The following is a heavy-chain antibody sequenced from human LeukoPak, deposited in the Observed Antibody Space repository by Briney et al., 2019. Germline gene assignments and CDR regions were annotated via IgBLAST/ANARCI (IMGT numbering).Heavy chain of an antibody. CDR2: ISSSSSYI. CDR1: GFTFSSYS. J-gene: IGHJ4*02. Sequence: GGSLRLSCAASGFTFSSYSMNWVRQAPGKWLEWVSSISSSSSYIYYADSVKGRFTISRDNAKNSLYLQMNSLRAEDTAVYYCARLTHSSSWPNFDYWGQGTLVTVSS. V-gene: IGHV3-21*01. D-gene: IGHD6-13*01. CDR3: ARLTHSSSWPNFDY.